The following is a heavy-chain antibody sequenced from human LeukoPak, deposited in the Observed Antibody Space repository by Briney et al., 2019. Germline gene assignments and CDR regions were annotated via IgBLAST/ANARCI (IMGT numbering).Heavy chain of an antibody. J-gene: IGHJ4*02. CDR2: IIPIFGTA. Sequence: SVKVSCKASGGTFSSYAISWVRQAPGQGLEWMGGIIPIFGTANYAQKFQGRVTITRDTSASTAYMELSSLRSEDTAVYYCARLGDYGETFDYWGQGTLVTVSS. D-gene: IGHD4-17*01. CDR1: GGTFSSYA. V-gene: IGHV1-69*05. CDR3: ARLGDYGETFDY.